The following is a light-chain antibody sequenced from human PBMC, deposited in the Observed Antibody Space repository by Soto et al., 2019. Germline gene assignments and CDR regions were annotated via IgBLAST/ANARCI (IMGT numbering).Light chain of an antibody. CDR2: QAS. J-gene: IGKJ1*01. V-gene: IGKV1-5*03. CDR3: QQYSSHST. CDR1: QSTSSY. Sequence: DIQMTQSPSTLSASVGDRVTIACRASQSTSSYLAWYQQKPGKAPKVLIYQASSLENGVPSRFSGSGSGTEFSLTISSLQPDDFATYYCQQYSSHSTFGQGTKVDIK.